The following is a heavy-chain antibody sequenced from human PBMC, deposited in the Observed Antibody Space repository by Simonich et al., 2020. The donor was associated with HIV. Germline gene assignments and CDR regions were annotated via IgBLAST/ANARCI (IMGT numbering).Heavy chain of an antibody. V-gene: IGHV1-18*01. J-gene: IGHJ5*02. D-gene: IGHD5-12*01. CDR2: ISAYKGNT. CDR1: TYTFTSYG. CDR3: ARGTYNGYDWNWFDP. Sequence: QVQLVQSGAEVKKPGASVRVSCKASTYTFTSYGIPWVRQAPGQGLEWMEWISAYKGNTNYAQKLQGRVTMTTDTSTSTTYMELRSLRSDDTAVYYCARGTYNGYDWNWFDPWGQGTLVTVSS.